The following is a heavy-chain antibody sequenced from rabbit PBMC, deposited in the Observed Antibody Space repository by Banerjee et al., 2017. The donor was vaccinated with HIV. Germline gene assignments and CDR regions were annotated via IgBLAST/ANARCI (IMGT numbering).Heavy chain of an antibody. V-gene: IGHV1S45*01. D-gene: IGHD4-2*01. CDR2: IYVGSGTT. CDR3: ARDLGDAERNSNL. CDR1: GFSFSSSYW. Sequence: EESGGDLVKPEGSLTLTCTASGFSFSSSYWICWVRQAPGKGLEWIACIYVGSGTTYYASWAKGRFTISKTSSTTVTLQMTSLTAADTATYFCARDLGDAERNSNLWGPGTLVTVS. J-gene: IGHJ4*01.